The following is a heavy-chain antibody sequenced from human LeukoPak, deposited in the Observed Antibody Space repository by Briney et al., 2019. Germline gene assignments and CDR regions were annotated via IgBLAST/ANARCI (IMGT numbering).Heavy chain of an antibody. CDR2: IRYDGGNI. CDR1: GFTFSNYG. J-gene: IGHJ4*02. D-gene: IGHD4-23*01. Sequence: GGSLRLSCAASGFTFSNYGMHWARQAPGKGLEWVAFIRYDGGNIYYADSVKGRFTVSRDNSKNTLYLQMNSLRAEDTAVYYCVKGNTVVTPFDYWGQGTLVTVSS. CDR3: VKGNTVVTPFDY. V-gene: IGHV3-30*02.